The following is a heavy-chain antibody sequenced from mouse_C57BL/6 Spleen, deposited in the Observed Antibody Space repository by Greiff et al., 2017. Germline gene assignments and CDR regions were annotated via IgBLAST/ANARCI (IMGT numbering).Heavy chain of an antibody. CDR1: GYTFTSYW. CDR2: IDPNSGGT. CDR3: ARRWDVEVFDY. V-gene: IGHV1-72*01. Sequence: QVQLQQPGAELVKPGASVKLSCKASGYTFTSYWMHWVKQRPGRGLEWIGRIDPNSGGTKYNEKFKSKATLTVDKPSSPAYMQLSSLTSEDSAVYYCARRWDVEVFDYWGQGTTLTVSS. J-gene: IGHJ2*01. D-gene: IGHD4-1*01.